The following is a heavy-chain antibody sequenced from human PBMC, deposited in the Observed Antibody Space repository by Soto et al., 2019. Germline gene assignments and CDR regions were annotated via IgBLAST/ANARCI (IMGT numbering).Heavy chain of an antibody. V-gene: IGHV3-48*02. CDR1: GFTFSSYS. CDR3: AREPQYCSGGSCYYYYGMDV. D-gene: IGHD2-15*01. Sequence: GGSLRLSCAASGFTFSSYSMNWVRQAPGKGLEWVSYISSSSSTIYYADSVKGRFTISRDNAKNSLYLQMNSLRDEDTAVYYCAREPQYCSGGSCYYYYGMDVWGQGTTVTVSS. J-gene: IGHJ6*02. CDR2: ISSSSSTI.